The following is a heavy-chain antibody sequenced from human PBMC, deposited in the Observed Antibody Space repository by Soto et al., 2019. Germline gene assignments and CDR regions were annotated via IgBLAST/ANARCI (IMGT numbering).Heavy chain of an antibody. CDR3: ARDRRGYYYDSSGFNYFDY. V-gene: IGHV1-18*01. CDR2: ISAYNGNT. D-gene: IGHD3-22*01. Sequence: QVQLVQSGAEVKKPGASVKVSCKASGYTFTSYGISWVRQAPGQGLEWMGWISAYNGNTNYAQKLQGRVTMTTDTSTSTDYMELRSLRSDDTAVYYCARDRRGYYYDSSGFNYFDYWGQGTLVTVSS. J-gene: IGHJ4*02. CDR1: GYTFTSYG.